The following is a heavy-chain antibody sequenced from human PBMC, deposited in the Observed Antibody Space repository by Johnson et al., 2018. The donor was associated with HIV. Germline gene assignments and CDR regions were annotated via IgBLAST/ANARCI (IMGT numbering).Heavy chain of an antibody. J-gene: IGHJ3*02. Sequence: VQLVESGGGLIQPGGSLRLSCAASGFTVSSNYMSWVRQAPGKGLEWVSVIYSGGSTFYADSVKGRFTISRDNSGNSLYLQMNSLRAEDTALYYCARSSGSYWRGTFDIWGQGTMVTVSS. V-gene: IGHV3-53*01. CDR2: IYSGGST. D-gene: IGHD1-26*01. CDR3: ARSSGSYWRGTFDI. CDR1: GFTVSSNY.